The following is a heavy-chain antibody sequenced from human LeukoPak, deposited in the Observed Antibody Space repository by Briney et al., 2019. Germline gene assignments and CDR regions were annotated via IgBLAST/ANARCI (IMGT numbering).Heavy chain of an antibody. J-gene: IGHJ4*02. CDR2: ISFSSSYI. Sequence: GGSLRLSCAASGFTVSSNYMSWVRQAPGKGLEWVSSISFSSSYIYYADSVKGRFTISRDNAKNSLYLQMNSLRAEDTAVYYCARVRLVTGPQDYWGQGTLVTVSS. V-gene: IGHV3-21*01. CDR3: ARVRLVTGPQDY. D-gene: IGHD2-21*02. CDR1: GFTVSSNY.